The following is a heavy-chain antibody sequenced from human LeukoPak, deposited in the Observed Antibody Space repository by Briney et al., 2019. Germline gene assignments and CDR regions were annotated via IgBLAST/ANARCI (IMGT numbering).Heavy chain of an antibody. D-gene: IGHD1-26*01. V-gene: IGHV3-7*04. Sequence: GGSLRLSCAASGFTLRSFWMSWVRQAPGKGLEWVGNIYQDGSEKYYEDSVKGRFTNSRDNAKNSLYLQMNSLRAEDTAVYYCAGATGELPGYWGQGTLVTVSS. J-gene: IGHJ4*02. CDR3: AGATGELPGY. CDR1: GFTLRSFW. CDR2: IYQDGSEK.